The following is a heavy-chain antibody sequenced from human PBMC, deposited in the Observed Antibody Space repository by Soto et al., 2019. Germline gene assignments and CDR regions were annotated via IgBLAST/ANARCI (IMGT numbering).Heavy chain of an antibody. V-gene: IGHV1-69*01. CDR3: ARFGAQNDDTTGFAFDY. J-gene: IGHJ4*02. D-gene: IGHD3-16*01. Sequence: QVQLVQTGGEVKKPGSSVKVSCKASGGTFSSYDISWVRQAPGQGLEWVGGINPIFGTANYAQKFQGRVTITADESKSTAYMELSSLRAKDPAVYYCARFGAQNDDTTGFAFDYWGQGTLVTVSS. CDR1: GGTFSSYD. CDR2: INPIFGTA.